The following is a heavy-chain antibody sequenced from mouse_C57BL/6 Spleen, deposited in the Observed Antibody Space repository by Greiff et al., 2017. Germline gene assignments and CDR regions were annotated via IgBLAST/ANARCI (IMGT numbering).Heavy chain of an antibody. Sequence: EVMLVESGEGLVKPGGSLKLSCAASGFNFSSYAMSWVRQTPEKRLEWVAYISSGGDYIYYADTVQGRFTISRDNARNTLYLQMSSLKSEDTAIYYGTREYYCSSDEDFDVWGTGTTVTVSS. V-gene: IGHV5-9-1*02. CDR3: TREYYCSSDEDFDV. CDR1: GFNFSSYA. D-gene: IGHD1-1*01. CDR2: ISSGGDYI. J-gene: IGHJ1*03.